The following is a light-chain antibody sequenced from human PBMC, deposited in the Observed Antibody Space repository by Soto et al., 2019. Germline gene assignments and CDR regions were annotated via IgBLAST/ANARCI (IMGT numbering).Light chain of an antibody. CDR2: LEGSGSY. CDR1: SGHSSYI. Sequence: QLVLTQSSSASASLGSSVKLTCTLSSGHSSYIIAWHQQQPGKAPRYLMKLEGSGSYNKGSGVPDRFSGSSSGADRYLTISHLQFEDEADYYCETWDSNTRVFGTGTKLTVL. V-gene: IGLV4-60*02. J-gene: IGLJ1*01. CDR3: ETWDSNTRV.